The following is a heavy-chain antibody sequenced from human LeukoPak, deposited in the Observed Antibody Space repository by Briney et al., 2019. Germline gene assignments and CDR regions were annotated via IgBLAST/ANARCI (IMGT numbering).Heavy chain of an antibody. V-gene: IGHV3-48*03. J-gene: IGHJ4*02. CDR3: ARSGLSRFGF. D-gene: IGHD2/OR15-2a*01. CDR1: GFTFSSYE. CDR2: ISSSGSTI. Sequence: PGGSLRLSCVASGFTFSSYEMNWVRQAPGKGLEWVSYISSSGSTIYYADSVKGRFTISRDNSRNTLYLQMNSLRAEDTAVYYCARSGLSRFGFWGQGTLVTVSS.